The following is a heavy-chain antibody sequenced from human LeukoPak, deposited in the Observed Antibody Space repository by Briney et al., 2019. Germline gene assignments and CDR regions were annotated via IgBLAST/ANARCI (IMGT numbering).Heavy chain of an antibody. CDR3: ARSAAAGVSYWFDP. CDR1: GGTFSSYA. J-gene: IGHJ5*02. CDR2: IIPIFDTA. V-gene: IGHV1-69*05. D-gene: IGHD6-13*01. Sequence: GASVKVSCKASGGTFSSYAISWVRQAPGQGLEWMGRIIPIFDTANYAQKFQGRVTITTDESTSTAYMELSSLRSEDTAVYYCARSAAAGVSYWFDPWGQGTLVTVSS.